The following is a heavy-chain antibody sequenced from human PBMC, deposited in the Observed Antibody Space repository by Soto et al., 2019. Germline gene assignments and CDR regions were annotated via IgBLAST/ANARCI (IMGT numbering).Heavy chain of an antibody. Sequence: GGSLRLSCAASGFTFSSYAMSWVRQAPGKGLEWVSAISGSGGSTYYADSVKGRFTISRDNSKNTLYLQMNSLRAEDTAVYYCAKVATTDNRPLAAAGTPLDYWGQGTLVTVS. V-gene: IGHV3-23*01. CDR1: GFTFSSYA. J-gene: IGHJ4*02. CDR2: ISGSGGST. CDR3: AKVATTDNRPLAAAGTPLDY. D-gene: IGHD6-13*01.